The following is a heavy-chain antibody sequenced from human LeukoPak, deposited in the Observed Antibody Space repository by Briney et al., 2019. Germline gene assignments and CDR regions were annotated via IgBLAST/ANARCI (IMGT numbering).Heavy chain of an antibody. Sequence: ASVKVSCKASGGSFSNFTITWVRQAPGQGLEWMGGTIPLFGTANYAQEFQGRVTITTDESTNTAYMELSSLRSEDTAVYYCAREEPNDSGVYYFDYWGQGTLVTVSS. D-gene: IGHD3-22*01. V-gene: IGHV1-69*05. CDR3: AREEPNDSGVYYFDY. J-gene: IGHJ4*02. CDR1: GGSFSNFT. CDR2: TIPLFGTA.